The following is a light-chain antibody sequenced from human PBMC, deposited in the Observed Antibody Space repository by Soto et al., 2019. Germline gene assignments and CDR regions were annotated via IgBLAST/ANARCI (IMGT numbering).Light chain of an antibody. CDR3: QQYSHLIT. J-gene: IGKJ5*01. V-gene: IGKV1-5*01. Sequence: DIQMTQSPSTLSASVRDTVTVTCRASQSVSGWLAWYQQKPGDAPQVLIYDASALPRGVPSRLSGSGSGTDFTFTISSLQPEDIATYYCQQYSHLITFGQGTRLEIK. CDR1: QSVSGW. CDR2: DAS.